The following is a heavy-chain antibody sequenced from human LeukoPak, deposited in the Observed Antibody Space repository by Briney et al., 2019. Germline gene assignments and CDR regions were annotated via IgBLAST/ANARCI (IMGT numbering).Heavy chain of an antibody. CDR1: GFTFSSYA. V-gene: IGHV3-30-3*01. D-gene: IGHD5-12*01. Sequence: GRSLRLSCAASGFTFSSYAMHWVRQAPGKGLEWVAVISYDGSNKYYADSVKGRFTISRDNSKNTLYLQMNSLRAEDTAVYYCAKDLDQWGLRLPDYWGQGTLVTVSS. CDR3: AKDLDQWGLRLPDY. J-gene: IGHJ4*02. CDR2: ISYDGSNK.